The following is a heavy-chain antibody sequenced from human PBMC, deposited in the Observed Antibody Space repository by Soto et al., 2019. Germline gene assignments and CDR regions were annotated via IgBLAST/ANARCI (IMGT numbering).Heavy chain of an antibody. CDR2: MNPNTGNA. CDR1: GYTFTSYD. V-gene: IGHV1-8*01. Sequence: QVQLVQSGAEVKKPGASVTVSCKASGYTFTSYDINWVRLVTGQGLEWMGWMNPNTGNAGYAQKFQGRVTMTRSTXISTAYMEVSSLRSEDTAVYYCARKYTYGNADFDYWGQGTLVTVSS. CDR3: ARKYTYGNADFDY. J-gene: IGHJ4*02. D-gene: IGHD5-18*01.